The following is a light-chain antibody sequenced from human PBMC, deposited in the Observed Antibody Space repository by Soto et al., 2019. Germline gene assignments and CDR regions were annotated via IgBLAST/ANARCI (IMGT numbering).Light chain of an antibody. CDR1: QDIRNY. CDR3: QQLYTLPFT. V-gene: IGKV1-9*01. Sequence: ILLTQSPSSLFVSVGARVTTTCLASQDIRNYLAWYQQKPGKAPKLLIYEASTLQSGVPSRFSGSGSGTEFTLTISGLLPEDFAAYHCQQLYTLPFTFGQGTRLEIK. J-gene: IGKJ5*01. CDR2: EAS.